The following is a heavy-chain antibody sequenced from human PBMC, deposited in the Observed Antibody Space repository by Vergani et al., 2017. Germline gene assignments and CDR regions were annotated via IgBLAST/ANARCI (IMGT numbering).Heavy chain of an antibody. J-gene: IGHJ3*02. CDR2: IRAYNGNT. V-gene: IGHV1-18*04. D-gene: IGHD6-19*01. CDR1: GYTFTSYG. Sequence: QVQLVQSGAEVQKPGASVQVSCKASGYTFTSYGISSVPHAPGQGLAWMGWIRAYNGNTNYAQKLQGRVTMTTDTSTSTAYMELRSLRSDDTAVYYCARVQEQWLSPDAFDIWGQGTMVTVSS. CDR3: ARVQEQWLSPDAFDI.